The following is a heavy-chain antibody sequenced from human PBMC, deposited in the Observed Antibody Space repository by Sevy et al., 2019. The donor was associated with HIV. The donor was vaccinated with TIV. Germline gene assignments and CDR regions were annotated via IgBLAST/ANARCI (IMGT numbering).Heavy chain of an antibody. CDR3: AKITMVRGVAGGFDY. D-gene: IGHD3-10*01. CDR2: ITYEGSNK. Sequence: AGSLRLSCAASGFTFSSYAMHWVRQAPGKALEWVAVITYEGSNKYYADSVKGRFTISRDNSKNTLYLQMNSLRAEDTAVYYCAKITMVRGVAGGFDYWGQGTLVTVSS. CDR1: GFTFSSYA. J-gene: IGHJ4*02. V-gene: IGHV3-30-3*02.